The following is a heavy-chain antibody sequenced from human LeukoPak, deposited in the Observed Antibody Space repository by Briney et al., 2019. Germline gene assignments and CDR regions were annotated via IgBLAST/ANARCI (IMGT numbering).Heavy chain of an antibody. CDR2: ISYSGST. CDR3: ARLASSGWSHCDY. J-gene: IGHJ4*02. Sequence: SDTLSLTCTASGSSISGYYWSWIRQPPGKLPEWMGYISYSGSTNYNPSIKSRVTISVDTSKNQFSLKMNSVTAADTAVYYCARLASSGWSHCDYWGQGALVTVSS. V-gene: IGHV4-59*08. D-gene: IGHD6-19*01. CDR1: GSSISGYY.